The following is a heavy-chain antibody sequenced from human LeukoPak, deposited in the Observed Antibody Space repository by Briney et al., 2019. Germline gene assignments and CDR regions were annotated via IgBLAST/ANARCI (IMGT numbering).Heavy chain of an antibody. CDR1: GGSISSYY. CDR2: IYYSGST. J-gene: IGHJ1*01. V-gene: IGHV4-59*01. CDR3: AGHSGWYSHFQH. D-gene: IGHD6-19*01. Sequence: SETLSLTCTVSGGSISSYYWSWIRQPPGKGLEWIGYIYYSGSTNYNPSLKSRVTISVDTSKNQFSLKLSSVTAADTAVYYCAGHSGWYSHFQHWGQGTLVTVSS.